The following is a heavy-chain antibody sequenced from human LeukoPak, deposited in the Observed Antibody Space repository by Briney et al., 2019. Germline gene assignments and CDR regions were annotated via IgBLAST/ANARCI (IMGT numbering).Heavy chain of an antibody. J-gene: IGHJ3*02. D-gene: IGHD3-22*01. CDR3: ARNFYDSSGYYSAFDI. CDR2: ISAYNGNT. V-gene: IGHV1-18*01. Sequence: ASVKVSCKASGYTFTSYGISWVRQAPGQGLEWMGWISAYNGNTNYAQKLQGRVTMTTDTPTSTAYMELRSLRSDDTAVYYCARNFYDSSGYYSAFDIWGQGTMVTVSS. CDR1: GYTFTSYG.